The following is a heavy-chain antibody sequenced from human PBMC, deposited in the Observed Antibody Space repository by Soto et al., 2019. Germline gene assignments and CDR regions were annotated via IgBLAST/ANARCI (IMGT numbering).Heavy chain of an antibody. J-gene: IGHJ4*02. CDR3: ARVGSGSFDY. CDR1: GGSISSSSYY. V-gene: IGHV4-39*06. D-gene: IGHD3-22*01. Sequence: PSETLSLTCTVSGGSISSSSYYWGWIRQPPGKGLEWIGSIYYSGNTNYNPSLKSRLTISVDTSKNQFTLKLSSVTAADTAVYYCARVGSGSFDYWGQGTLVTVSS. CDR2: IYYSGNT.